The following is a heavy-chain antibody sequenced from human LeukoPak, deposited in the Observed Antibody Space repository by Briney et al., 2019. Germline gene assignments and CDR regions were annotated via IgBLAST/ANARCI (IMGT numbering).Heavy chain of an antibody. V-gene: IGHV1-69*04. CDR1: GGTFSSYA. J-gene: IGHJ4*02. CDR3: ARDFWVPYYYDSSGYGDTPFDY. CDR2: IIPILGIA. D-gene: IGHD3-22*01. Sequence: GASVKVSCKASGGTFSSYAISWVRQAPGQGLEWMGRIIPILGIANYAQKFQGRVTITADKSTSTAYMELSSLRSEDTAVYYCARDFWVPYYYDSSGYGDTPFDYWGQGTLVTVSS.